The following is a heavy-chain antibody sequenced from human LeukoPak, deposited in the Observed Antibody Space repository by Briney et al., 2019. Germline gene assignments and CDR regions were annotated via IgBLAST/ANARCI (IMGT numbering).Heavy chain of an antibody. CDR1: GFTSSSYA. CDR3: AKSGIKTYYYDSSGYYWFDP. V-gene: IGHV3-23*01. CDR2: ISGRGGRT. J-gene: IGHJ5*02. D-gene: IGHD3-22*01. Sequence: PGGSLRLSCAASGFTSSSYAMSWVRQAPGKGLEWVSSISGRGGRTYYADSVKGRFTISRDNSKNTLYLQMNSLRAEDTAVYYCAKSGIKTYYYDSSGYYWFDPWGQGTLVTVSS.